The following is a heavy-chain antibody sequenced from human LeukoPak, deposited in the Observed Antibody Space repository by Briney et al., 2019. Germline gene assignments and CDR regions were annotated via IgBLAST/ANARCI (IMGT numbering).Heavy chain of an antibody. CDR1: GGSISKYY. V-gene: IGHV4-59*08. CDR2: IYYNGAT. CDR3: ASNPGSGWIDY. J-gene: IGHJ4*02. D-gene: IGHD6-19*01. Sequence: PSETLSLTCTVSGGSISKYYWSWIRQPPGKGLEWIGYIYYNGATNYNPSLKSRVTMSIDTSKNQFSLKLSSVTAADTAAYYCASNPGSGWIDYWGQGTLVTVSS.